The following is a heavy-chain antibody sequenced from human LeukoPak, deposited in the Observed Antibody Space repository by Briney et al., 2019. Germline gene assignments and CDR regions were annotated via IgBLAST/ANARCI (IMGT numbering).Heavy chain of an antibody. Sequence: GGSLRLSCATSGFTFTSYGIHWVRQAPGKGLEWVAVISYDGSNKYYADSVKGRFTISRDNSKNTLYLQMNSLRAEDTAVHYCARDALGYCSSTSCYTNWFDPWGQGTLVTVSS. D-gene: IGHD2-2*02. CDR1: GFTFTSYG. V-gene: IGHV3-30*19. CDR3: ARDALGYCSSTSCYTNWFDP. J-gene: IGHJ5*02. CDR2: ISYDGSNK.